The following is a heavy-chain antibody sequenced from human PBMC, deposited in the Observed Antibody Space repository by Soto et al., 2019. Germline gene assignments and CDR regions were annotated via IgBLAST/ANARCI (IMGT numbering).Heavy chain of an antibody. Sequence: SETLSLTCAVYGGSLSGYYWSWIRQPPGKGLEWIEEINHSGSTNYNPSLKSRVTISVDTSKNQFSLTLSSVTAADTAVYYFARGVPYYGSGCCYDYWGQGTLVTVSS. V-gene: IGHV4-34*01. CDR2: INHSGST. D-gene: IGHD3-10*01. CDR3: ARGVPYYGSGCCYDY. CDR1: GGSLSGYY. J-gene: IGHJ4*02.